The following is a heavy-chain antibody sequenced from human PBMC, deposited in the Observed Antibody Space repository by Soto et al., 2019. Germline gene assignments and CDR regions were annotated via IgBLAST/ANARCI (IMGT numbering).Heavy chain of an antibody. Sequence: QVQLMQSGAEVKKPGASVKVSCKASGDTFTGYYIRWVRQAPGQGLEWMGTVNASGGHTTYALHFLDRVTMTAQTSTGTVNMEPATLTSEDNVEDYCVRGADVVVVAAALDYWGQGNLFTVSS. D-gene: IGHD2-21*01. V-gene: IGHV1-46*01. J-gene: IGHJ4*02. CDR1: GDTFTGYY. CDR2: VNASGGHT. CDR3: VRGADVVVVAAALDY.